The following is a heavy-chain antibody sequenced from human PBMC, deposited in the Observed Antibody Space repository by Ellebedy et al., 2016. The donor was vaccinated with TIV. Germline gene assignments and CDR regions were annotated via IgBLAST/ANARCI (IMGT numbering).Heavy chain of an antibody. CDR2: LNPKSDYT. Sequence: AASVKVSCKASGYTFTTYDINWVRQAPGQGLEWMGWLNPKSDYTDYAQKFQGRVTMTMNTSTSTAYMELSSLTSEDTAVYYCARNFYGMDVWGQGTTVTVSS. CDR1: GYTFTTYD. J-gene: IGHJ6*02. CDR3: ARNFYGMDV. V-gene: IGHV1-8*01.